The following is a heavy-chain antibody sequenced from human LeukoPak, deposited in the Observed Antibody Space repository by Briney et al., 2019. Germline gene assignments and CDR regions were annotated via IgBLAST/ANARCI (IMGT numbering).Heavy chain of an antibody. J-gene: IGHJ6*02. CDR1: GGSISSGDYY. D-gene: IGHD3-10*01. Sequence: SETLSLTCTVSGGSISSGDYYWSWIRQPPGKGLEWVGYIYYSGSTYYNPSLKSRVTISVDTSKNQFSLKLSSVTAADTAVYYCARHSTTLVRGVPYYYYGLDVWAKGPRSPSP. CDR3: ARHSTTLVRGVPYYYYGLDV. V-gene: IGHV4-30-4*01. CDR2: IYYSGST.